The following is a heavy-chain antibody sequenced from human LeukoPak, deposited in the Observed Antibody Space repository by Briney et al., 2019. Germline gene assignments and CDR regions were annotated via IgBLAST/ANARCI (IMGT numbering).Heavy chain of an antibody. D-gene: IGHD6-13*01. CDR2: INHSGST. Sequence: SETLSLTCAVYGGSFSGYYWSWIRQPPGKGLEWIGEINHSGSTNYNPSLKSRVTISVDTSKNQFSLKLSSVTAADTAVYYCARGEGAAAGTLYNWFDPWGQGTLVTVSS. V-gene: IGHV4-34*01. CDR1: GGSFSGYY. CDR3: ARGEGAAAGTLYNWFDP. J-gene: IGHJ5*02.